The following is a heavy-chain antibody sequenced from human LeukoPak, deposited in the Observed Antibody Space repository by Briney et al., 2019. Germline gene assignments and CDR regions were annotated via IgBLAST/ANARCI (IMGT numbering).Heavy chain of an antibody. CDR2: ISYSGGT. V-gene: IGHV4-59*02. J-gene: IGHJ4*02. CDR1: DDSVSSYY. CDR3: ATRKLGNDY. D-gene: IGHD7-27*01. Sequence: SETLSLTCTVSDDSVSSYYWSWIRQPPGKGLGWIGYISYSGGTNYNPSLKSRVTISADTSKNRFSLKLYSVTAADTAVYYCATRKLGNDYWGQGTLVTVSS.